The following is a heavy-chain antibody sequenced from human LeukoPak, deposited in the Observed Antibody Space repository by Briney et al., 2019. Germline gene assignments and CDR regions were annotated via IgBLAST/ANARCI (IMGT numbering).Heavy chain of an antibody. CDR2: IYDSGST. D-gene: IGHD6-19*01. J-gene: IGHJ5*02. CDR3: ARRLVAGAYNWFDP. Sequence: SETLSLTCTVSGGSISSYYWSWIRQPPGKGLEWIGCIYDSGSTNYNPSLRSRVTISVDTSKNQFPLKLSSVTAADTAVYYCARRLVAGAYNWFDPWGQGTLVTVSS. V-gene: IGHV4-59*08. CDR1: GGSISSYY.